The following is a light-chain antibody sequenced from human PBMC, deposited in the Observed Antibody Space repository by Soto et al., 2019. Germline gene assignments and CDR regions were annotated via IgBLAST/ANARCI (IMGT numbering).Light chain of an antibody. CDR2: AAS. V-gene: IGKV1-16*01. J-gene: IGKJ3*01. CDR1: QVIGHD. Sequence: DIQMTQSPSSLSASVGDTVTITCRASQVIGHDLAWFQQKPGKAPKSLIYAASNLQPGVPSRFSGSGSGTDFTLTIDSLLPEDFATYHCQQYKSYPYTFGPGTKVEIK. CDR3: QQYKSYPYT.